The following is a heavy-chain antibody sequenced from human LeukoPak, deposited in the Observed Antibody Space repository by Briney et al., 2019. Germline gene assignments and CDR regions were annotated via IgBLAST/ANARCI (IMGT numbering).Heavy chain of an antibody. V-gene: IGHV1-18*01. Sequence: ASVKVSCKASGYTFTSYGISWVRQAPGQGLEWMGWISAYNGNTYYAQKLQGRVTMTTDTSTSTAYMELRSLRSDDTAVYYCARAEYYDFWSGYPGAFDIWGQGTMVTVSS. J-gene: IGHJ3*02. D-gene: IGHD3-3*01. CDR2: ISAYNGNT. CDR3: ARAEYYDFWSGYPGAFDI. CDR1: GYTFTSYG.